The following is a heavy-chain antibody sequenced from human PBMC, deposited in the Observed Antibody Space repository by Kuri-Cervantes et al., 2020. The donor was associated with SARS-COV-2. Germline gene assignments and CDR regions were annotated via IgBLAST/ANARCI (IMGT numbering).Heavy chain of an antibody. V-gene: IGHV1-2*02. D-gene: IGHD2-15*01. CDR1: EYNFSGYY. CDR2: INPNSGGT. CDR3: ATPRYCSGGSCYGLFDY. J-gene: IGHJ4*02. Sequence: ASVKVSCKASEYNFSGYYLHWVRQAPGQGLEWMGWINPNSGGTNFTQKFEGRVTVTRDTSISTAYMELSRLRSDDTAVYYCATPRYCSGGSCYGLFDYWGQGTLVTVSS.